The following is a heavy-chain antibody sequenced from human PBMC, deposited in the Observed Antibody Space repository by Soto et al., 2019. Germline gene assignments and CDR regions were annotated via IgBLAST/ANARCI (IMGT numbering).Heavy chain of an antibody. CDR3: AKAAAPAGRPGYYAMDV. CDR2: INDRGSNT. D-gene: IGHD6-13*01. V-gene: IGHV3-23*01. J-gene: IGHJ6*02. Sequence: RLSCTASGFAFMTYGMNWVRQAPGKGLEWVGNINDRGSNTVYADSVKGRFTISRDNSRNTLTLQMNTLRADDTAIYYCAKAAAPAGRPGYYAMDVWGQGNTVTVSS. CDR1: GFAFMTYG.